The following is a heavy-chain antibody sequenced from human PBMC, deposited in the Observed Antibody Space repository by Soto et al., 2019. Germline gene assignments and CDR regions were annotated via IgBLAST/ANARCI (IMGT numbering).Heavy chain of an antibody. CDR3: AGDTYGMDV. J-gene: IGHJ6*02. CDR1: GGSINNYY. Sequence: QVHFQESGPGLVKPSETLSLTCTVSGGSINNYYCNWVRQPPGKGLEWIGSIHYSGTTHYNPSLESRVTISAGRAKNQFSLKLNSVTAADTAVYYCAGDTYGMDVWGQGTTVTVSS. CDR2: IHYSGTT. V-gene: IGHV4-59*01.